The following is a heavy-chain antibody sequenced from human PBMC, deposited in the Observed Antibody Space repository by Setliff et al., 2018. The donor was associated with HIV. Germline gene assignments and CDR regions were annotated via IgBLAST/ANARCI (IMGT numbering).Heavy chain of an antibody. J-gene: IGHJ4*02. CDR2: INTSGGSA. CDR3: ATLPDYYGSGSYHRDY. V-gene: IGHV1-46*01. Sequence: ASVKVSCKASGYTFTSYPMHWVRQAPGQGLEWMGVINTSGGSAGYAEKFRGRVTMTRDTSTSTAYMELSSLRSEDTAVYYCATLPDYYGSGSYHRDYWGQGTLVTVS. D-gene: IGHD3-10*01. CDR1: GYTFTSYP.